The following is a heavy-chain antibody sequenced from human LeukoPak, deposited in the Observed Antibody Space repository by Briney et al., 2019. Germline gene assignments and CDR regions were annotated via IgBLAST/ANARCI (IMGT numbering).Heavy chain of an antibody. CDR3: ARVLSSSWYWGVNWFDP. CDR1: GFTFSSYE. CDR2: ISSSGSTI. D-gene: IGHD6-13*01. V-gene: IGHV3-48*03. J-gene: IGHJ5*02. Sequence: PGGSLRLSCAASGFTFSSYEMNWVRQAPGEGLEWVSYISSSGSTIYYADSVKGRFTISRDNAKNSLYLQMNSLRAEDTAVYYCARVLSSSWYWGVNWFDPWGQGTLVTVSS.